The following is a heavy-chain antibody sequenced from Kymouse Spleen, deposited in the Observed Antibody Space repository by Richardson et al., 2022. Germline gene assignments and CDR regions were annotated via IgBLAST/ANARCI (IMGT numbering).Heavy chain of an antibody. CDR3: AKEGAARPFDY. Sequence: QVQLVESGGGVVQPGRSLRLSCAASGFTFSSYGMHWVRQAPGKGLEWVAVISYDGSNKYYADSVKGRFTISRDNSKNTLYLQMNSLRAEDTAVYYCAKEGAARPFDYWGQGTLVTVSS. CDR1: GFTFSSYG. V-gene: IGHV3-30*18. CDR2: ISYDGSNK. D-gene: IGHD6-6*01. J-gene: IGHJ4*02.